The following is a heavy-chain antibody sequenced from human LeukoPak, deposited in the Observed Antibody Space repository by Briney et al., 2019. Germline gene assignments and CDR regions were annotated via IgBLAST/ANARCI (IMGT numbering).Heavy chain of an antibody. CDR2: ISYDGNNK. CDR3: ATYYYDSSGYYPDAFDI. Sequence: GGSLRLSCAASGFTFSTSGMHWVRQAPGKGLEWVAVISYDGNNKYYADSVKGRFTISRDNSKNTLYLQMNSLRAEGTAVYYCATYYYDSSGYYPDAFDIWGQGTMVTVSS. J-gene: IGHJ3*02. D-gene: IGHD3-22*01. CDR1: GFTFSTSG. V-gene: IGHV3-33*05.